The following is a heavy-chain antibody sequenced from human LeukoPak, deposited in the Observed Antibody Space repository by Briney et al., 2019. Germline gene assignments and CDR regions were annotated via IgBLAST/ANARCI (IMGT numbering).Heavy chain of an antibody. CDR1: GYSFTSYW. CDR3: ARGVSVTTVTRRTEHNWFDS. D-gene: IGHD4-17*01. CDR2: IYPGDSDT. V-gene: IGHV5-51*01. Sequence: GESLKISCKGSGYSFTSYWIGWVRQMPGKGLEWMGIIYPGDSDTRYSPSFQGQVTISADKSISTAYLQWSSLKASDTAMYDCARGVSVTTVTRRTEHNWFDSWGQGTLVTVSS. J-gene: IGHJ5*01.